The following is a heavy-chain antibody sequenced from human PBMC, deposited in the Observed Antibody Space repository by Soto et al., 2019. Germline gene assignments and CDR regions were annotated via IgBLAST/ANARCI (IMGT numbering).Heavy chain of an antibody. J-gene: IGHJ6*02. CDR3: ARAGPGLITGTTDYYYGMDV. Sequence: GASVKVSCKASGGTFSSYAICWVRQAPGQGLEWMGGIIPIFGTANYAQKFQGRVTITADESTSTAYMELSSLRSEDTAVYYCARAGPGLITGTTDYYYGMDVWGQGTTVTVSS. CDR1: GGTFSSYA. D-gene: IGHD1-7*01. CDR2: IIPIFGTA. V-gene: IGHV1-69*13.